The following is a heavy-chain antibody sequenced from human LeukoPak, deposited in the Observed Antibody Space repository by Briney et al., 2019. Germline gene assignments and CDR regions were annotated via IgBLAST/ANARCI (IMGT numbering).Heavy chain of an antibody. V-gene: IGHV3-23*01. CDR2: ISSSGSST. Sequence: GGSLRLSCAASGFTFSSYSMRWVRRAPGKGLEWVSAISSSGSSTYYADSVKGRFTISRDNSKNTLYLQMNGLRAEDTAVYYCAKNGCGYRCCWTYYFEYWGQRTLVSVSS. D-gene: IGHD6-13*01. CDR1: GFTFSSYS. J-gene: IGHJ4*02. CDR3: AKNGCGYRCCWTYYFEY.